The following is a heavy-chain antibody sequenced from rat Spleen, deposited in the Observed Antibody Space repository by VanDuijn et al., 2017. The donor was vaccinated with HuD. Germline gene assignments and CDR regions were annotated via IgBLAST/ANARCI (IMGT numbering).Heavy chain of an antibody. Sequence: EVQLVETGGGLVQPGRSLKLSCVASGFTFPSYWMYWVRQAPGKGLEWLSSINTDGGRTYYSDSVKGRFTISRDNAKSTLYLQMNSLRSEDTATYYCAGIHYGLDYWGQGVMVTVSS. CDR2: INTDGGRT. D-gene: IGHD1-3*01. CDR3: AGIHYGLDY. CDR1: GFTFPSYW. J-gene: IGHJ2*01. V-gene: IGHV5-58*01.